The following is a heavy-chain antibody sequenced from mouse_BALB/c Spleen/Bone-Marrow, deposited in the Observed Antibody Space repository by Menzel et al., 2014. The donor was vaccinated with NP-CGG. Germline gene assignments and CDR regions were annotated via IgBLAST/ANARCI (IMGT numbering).Heavy chain of an antibody. J-gene: IGHJ3*01. V-gene: IGHV7-3*02. CDR3: ARDRRYDLAWFAY. CDR2: IRNKANGYTT. Sequence: DVKLQESGGGLVQPGGSLRLSCATSGFTFTDYYMSWVRQPPGKALEWLGFIRNKANGYTTEYSASVKGRFTISRDNSQSILCLQMNTLRAEDSATYYCARDRRYDLAWFAYWGQGTLVTVSA. CDR1: GFTFTDYY. D-gene: IGHD2-14*01.